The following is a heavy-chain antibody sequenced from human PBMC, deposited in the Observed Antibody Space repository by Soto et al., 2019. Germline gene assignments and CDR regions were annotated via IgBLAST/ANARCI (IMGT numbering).Heavy chain of an antibody. J-gene: IGHJ4*02. D-gene: IGHD3-16*01. CDR1: GYTDTSYG. V-gene: IGHV1-18*01. CDR3: ARDGVFGGRIFWAY. Sequence: AAWKVACKGPGYTDTSYGIIGVLQAPGQGLEWMGWISAYSGNTNYAQKLQGRVTMTTDTSTSAAYMELRSLRSADTALYYCARDGVFGGRIFWAYRGQGTLVTVSS. CDR2: ISAYSGNT.